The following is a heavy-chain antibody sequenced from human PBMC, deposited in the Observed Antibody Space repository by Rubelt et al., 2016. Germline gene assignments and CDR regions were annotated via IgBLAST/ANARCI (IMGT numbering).Heavy chain of an antibody. V-gene: IGHV4-39*01. CDR1: GDSIGSNHDF. CDR3: WTYATNVGGSWFDP. CDR2: IQYTGSA. J-gene: IGHJ5*02. Sequence: QLHLQESGPGLVKPSETLSLTCTVSGDSIGSNHDFWAWIRQPPGKELEWLASIQYTGSAYYNPSLKSRVTISVDRSKNHVPRKMTSGTAADTAVYYWWTYATNVGGSWFDPWGRGTLVTVSS. D-gene: IGHD3-16*01.